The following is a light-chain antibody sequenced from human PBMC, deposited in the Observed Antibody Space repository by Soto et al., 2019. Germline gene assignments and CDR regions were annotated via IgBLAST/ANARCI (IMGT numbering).Light chain of an antibody. V-gene: IGKV3-20*01. J-gene: IGKJ3*01. CDR1: QSISSSY. CDR2: GAS. Sequence: EIVLTQSPGTLSLSPGERATLSCRASQSISSSYLAWYQQKPGQAPRLLVYGASSRATGIPDRFSGSGSGTDFTLTISRLEPEDFAVYYCQQYGSSRFTVDPGTKVDIK. CDR3: QQYGSSRFT.